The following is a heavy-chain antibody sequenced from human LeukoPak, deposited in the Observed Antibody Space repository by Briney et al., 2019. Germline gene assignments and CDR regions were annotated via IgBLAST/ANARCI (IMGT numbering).Heavy chain of an antibody. CDR3: ARDGDLTYYDFWSGSAY. J-gene: IGHJ4*02. CDR2: INTNTGNP. D-gene: IGHD3-3*01. CDR1: GYTFTSYA. V-gene: IGHV7-4-1*02. Sequence: ASVKVSCKASGYTFTSYAMNWVRQAPGQGLEWMGWINTNTGNPTYAQGFTGRFVFSLDTSVSTAYLQISGLKAEDTAVYYCARDGDLTYYDFWSGSAYWGQGTLVTVSS.